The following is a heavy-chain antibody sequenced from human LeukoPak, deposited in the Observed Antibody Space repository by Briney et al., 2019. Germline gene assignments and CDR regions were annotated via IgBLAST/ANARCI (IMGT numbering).Heavy chain of an antibody. CDR1: GDSINNYY. CDR2: IYYNGHT. D-gene: IGHD1/OR15-1a*01. Sequence: NPSETLSLTCTVSGDSINNYYWSWIRQPPGKGPEWIGYIYYNGHTDYNPSLRSRVTISVHTSKNQFSLKLSSVTAADTAVYYCARDRHWTNDWVFDYWGQGTLVTVSS. CDR3: ARDRHWTNDWVFDY. J-gene: IGHJ4*02. V-gene: IGHV4-59*01.